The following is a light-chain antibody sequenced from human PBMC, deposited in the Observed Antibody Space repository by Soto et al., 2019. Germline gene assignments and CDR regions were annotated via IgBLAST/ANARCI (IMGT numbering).Light chain of an antibody. Sequence: DIQMTQSPSSLSASVGDRVTITCRASQSISSYLNWYQQKPGKAPKLLIYAASSLQSGVPSRFSGSGSGTEFTLTISSLQSEDFAVYYCQQYYDWPLTFGGGTKVDIK. V-gene: IGKV1-39*01. CDR3: QQYYDWPLT. J-gene: IGKJ4*01. CDR2: AAS. CDR1: QSISSY.